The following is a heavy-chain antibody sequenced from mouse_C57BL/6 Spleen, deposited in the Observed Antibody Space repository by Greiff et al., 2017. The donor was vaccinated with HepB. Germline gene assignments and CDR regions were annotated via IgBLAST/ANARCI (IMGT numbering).Heavy chain of an antibody. J-gene: IGHJ2*01. CDR1: GYTFTSYW. CDR2: IDPSDSYT. V-gene: IGHV1-50*01. Sequence: VQLQQSGAELVKPGASVKLSCKASGYTFTSYWMQWVKQRPGQGLEWIGEIDPSDSYTNYNQKFKGKATLTVDTSSSTAYIQLSSLTSEDSAVYYCARHYGSSHYYFDYWGQGTTLTVSS. D-gene: IGHD1-1*01. CDR3: ARHYGSSHYYFDY.